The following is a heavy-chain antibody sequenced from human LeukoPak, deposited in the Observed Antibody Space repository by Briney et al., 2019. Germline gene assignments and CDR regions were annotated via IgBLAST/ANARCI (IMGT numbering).Heavy chain of an antibody. CDR3: ARIERNYYDSSGYYFYFDY. V-gene: IGHV5-51*01. Sequence: GESLKISCKGSGYSFTSYWIGWVRQMPGKGLEWMGIIYPGDSDTRYSPSFQGQVTISADKSISTAYLQWCSLKASDTAMYYCARIERNYYDSSGYYFYFDYWGQGTLVTVSS. D-gene: IGHD3-22*01. J-gene: IGHJ4*02. CDR2: IYPGDSDT. CDR1: GYSFTSYW.